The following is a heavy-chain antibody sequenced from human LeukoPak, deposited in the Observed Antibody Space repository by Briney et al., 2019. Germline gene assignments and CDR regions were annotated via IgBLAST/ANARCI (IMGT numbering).Heavy chain of an antibody. D-gene: IGHD6-13*01. CDR2: IYTSGST. CDR3: ARDQGARIAAAGNYYYYYMDV. CDR1: GGSISSYY. Sequence: SETLSLTCTVSGGSISSYYWSWIRQPAGKGLEWIGRIYTSGSTNYNPSLKSRVTISVDTSKNQFSLKLSSVTAADTAVYYCARDQGARIAAAGNYYYYYMDVWGKGTTVTISS. J-gene: IGHJ6*03. V-gene: IGHV4-4*07.